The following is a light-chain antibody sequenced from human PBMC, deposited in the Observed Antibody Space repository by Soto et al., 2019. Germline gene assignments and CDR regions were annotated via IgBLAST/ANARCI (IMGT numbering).Light chain of an antibody. CDR3: LQDYSYPWT. J-gene: IGKJ1*01. Sequence: AIQMTQSPSSLSASVGDRVTITCRVSQVIRSDLGWYQQKPGKAPKLLIYAASSLQSGVPSRFSGSGSGTDFTLTISNLQPEDFATYYCLQDYSYPWTFGQGTKVEIK. CDR1: QVIRSD. V-gene: IGKV1-6*01. CDR2: AAS.